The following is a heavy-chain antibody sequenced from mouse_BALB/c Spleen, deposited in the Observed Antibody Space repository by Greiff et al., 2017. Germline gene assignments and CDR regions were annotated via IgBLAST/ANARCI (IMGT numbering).Heavy chain of an antibody. J-gene: IGHJ2*01. CDR1: GYTFTDYN. CDR2: IYPYNGGT. CDR3: ARSSGYRYFDY. D-gene: IGHD3-1*01. Sequence: EVMLVESGPELVKPGASVKISCKASGYTFTDYNMHWVKQSHGKSLEWIGYIYPYNGGTGYNQKFKSKATLTVDNSSSTAYMELRSLTSEDSAVYYCARSSGYRYFDYWGQGTTLTVSS. V-gene: IGHV1S29*02.